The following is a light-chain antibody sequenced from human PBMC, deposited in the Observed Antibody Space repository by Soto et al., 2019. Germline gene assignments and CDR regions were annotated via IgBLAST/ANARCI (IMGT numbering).Light chain of an antibody. CDR1: SGHSSYA. CDR3: QTWGTGIHVV. CDR2: LDSDGSH. Sequence: QLVLTQSPSASASLGASVKLTCTLSSGHSSYAIAWHQQQPEKGPRYLMKLDSDGSHTKGDAIPDRFSGSSSGAERYLTISSLQSEDEGDYCCQTWGTGIHVVFGGGTKVTVL. V-gene: IGLV4-69*01. J-gene: IGLJ2*01.